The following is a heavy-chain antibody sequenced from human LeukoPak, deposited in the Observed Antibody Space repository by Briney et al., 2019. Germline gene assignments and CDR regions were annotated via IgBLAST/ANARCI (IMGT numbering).Heavy chain of an antibody. Sequence: GGSLRLSCAASGFTFSSYWMNWIRQAPGKGLVWVSRIRGDGGDTNYADSVKGRFTVSRDNAKNTLYLQMNSLTTEDTAVYFCARDRVLGSGSSDYWGQGTLVTVSS. CDR1: GFTFSSYW. D-gene: IGHD3-10*01. V-gene: IGHV3-74*01. CDR3: ARDRVLGSGSSDY. J-gene: IGHJ4*02. CDR2: IRGDGGDT.